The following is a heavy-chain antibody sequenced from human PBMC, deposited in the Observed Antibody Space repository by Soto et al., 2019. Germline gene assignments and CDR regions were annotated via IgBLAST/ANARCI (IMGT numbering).Heavy chain of an antibody. D-gene: IGHD5-12*01. V-gene: IGHV3-23*01. CDR2: ISGSGGST. J-gene: IGHJ6*02. CDR1: GFTFSSYA. Sequence: GGALRLSCAASGFTFSSYAMSWVRQAPGKGLEWVSVISGSGGSTYYADSVKGRFTISRDNSKNTLYLQMSSLRAEDTAVYYCAKGGIVATLNYYYGMDVWGQGTTVTVSS. CDR3: AKGGIVATLNYYYGMDV.